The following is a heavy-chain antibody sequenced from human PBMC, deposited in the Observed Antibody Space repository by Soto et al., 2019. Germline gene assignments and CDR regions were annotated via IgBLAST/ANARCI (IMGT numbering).Heavy chain of an antibody. J-gene: IGHJ6*02. CDR1: GFTFSRVS. D-gene: IGHD3-16*01. Sequence: GGSLRLSCEASGFTFSRVSMNWVRQVPGKGLEWVASISSGSSDTWYADSVKGRFIISRDNSKNTLYLQMNSLRAEDTAVYYCARDSAPGGYYYGMDVWGQGTTVTVSS. CDR3: ARDSAPGGYYYGMDV. V-gene: IGHV3-21*01. CDR2: ISSGSSDT.